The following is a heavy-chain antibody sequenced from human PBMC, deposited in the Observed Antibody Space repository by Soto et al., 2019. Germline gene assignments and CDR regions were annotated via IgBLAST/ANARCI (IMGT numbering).Heavy chain of an antibody. CDR2: IYYSGST. Sequence: QVQLQESGPGLVKPSQTLSLTCTVSGGSISSGGYYWSWIRQHPGKGLEGIGYIYYSGSTYYNPSLTGRVTIAVDTSKNQFSLRVSAVTAADTAVDYCARDSVSKGDYFRDYWGQGTLGTVSS. CDR1: GGSISSGGYY. V-gene: IGHV4-31*03. J-gene: IGHJ4*02. D-gene: IGHD4-17*01. CDR3: ARDSVSKGDYFRDY.